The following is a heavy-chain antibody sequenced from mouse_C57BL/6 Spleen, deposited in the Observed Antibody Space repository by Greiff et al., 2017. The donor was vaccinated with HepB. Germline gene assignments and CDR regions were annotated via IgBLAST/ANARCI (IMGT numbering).Heavy chain of an antibody. D-gene: IGHD2-4*01. CDR2: INPSSGYT. CDR1: GYTFTSYT. J-gene: IGHJ3*01. CDR3: ASDYDGGGFAY. Sequence: QVQLQQSGAELARPGASVKMSCKASGYTFTSYTMHWVKQRPGQGLEWIGYINPSSGYTKYNQKFKDKATLTADKSSSTAYMQLSSLTSEDSAVYYCASDYDGGGFAYWGQGTLVTVSA. V-gene: IGHV1-4*01.